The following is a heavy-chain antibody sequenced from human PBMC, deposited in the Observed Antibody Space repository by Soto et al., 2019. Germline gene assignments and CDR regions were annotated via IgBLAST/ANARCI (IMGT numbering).Heavy chain of an antibody. CDR1: GGSFSGYY. CDR2: INHSGST. D-gene: IGHD6-6*01. V-gene: IGHV4-34*01. Sequence: QVQLQQWGAGLLKPSETLSLTCAVYGGSFSGYYWSWIRQPPGKGLEWIGEINHSGSTNYNPSLNGRVTISVDTSKNQFSLKLSSVTAADTAVYYCAHIAARLYYYYGMDVWGQGTTVTVSS. J-gene: IGHJ6*02. CDR3: AHIAARLYYYYGMDV.